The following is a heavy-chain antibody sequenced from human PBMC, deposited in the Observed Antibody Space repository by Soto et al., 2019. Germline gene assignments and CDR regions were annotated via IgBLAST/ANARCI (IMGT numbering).Heavy chain of an antibody. D-gene: IGHD3-9*01. CDR2: IKRETDGGTT. V-gene: IGHV3-15*01. J-gene: IGHJ4*02. CDR1: GFTFNNAW. Sequence: PGGSLRLSCAASGFTFNNAWMSWVRQAPGKGLEWVGRIKRETDGGTTDYAAPVKGRFTISRDDSKNTLYLQMNSLKTEDTAVYYCAVHLTYFDWLAIDNWGQGTLVTVSS. CDR3: AVHLTYFDWLAIDN.